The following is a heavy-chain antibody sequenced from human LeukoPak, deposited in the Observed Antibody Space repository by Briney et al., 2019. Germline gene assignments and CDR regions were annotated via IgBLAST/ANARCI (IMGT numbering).Heavy chain of an antibody. D-gene: IGHD6-13*01. CDR1: GYTLTSYG. CDR3: ARDVEQQLVRAVDY. V-gene: IGHV1-18*01. CDR2: ISAYNGNT. J-gene: IGHJ4*02. Sequence: ASVKVSCKASGYTLTSYGISWVRQAPGQGLEWMGWISAYNGNTNYAQKLQGRVTMTTDTSTSTAYMELRSLRSGDTAVYYCARDVEQQLVRAVDYWGQGTLVTVSS.